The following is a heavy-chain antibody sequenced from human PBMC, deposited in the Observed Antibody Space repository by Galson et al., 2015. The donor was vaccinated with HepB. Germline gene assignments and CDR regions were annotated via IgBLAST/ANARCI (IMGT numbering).Heavy chain of an antibody. D-gene: IGHD3-10*01. Sequence: CAISGDSVSSNSAAWNWIRLPPSRGLEWLGRTYYRFKWYNDYAVSVKSRLTINPDTSKNQFSLQLNSVTPDDTAIYYCARVRSGSNYYFNYGMDVWGQGTTVTVSS. V-gene: IGHV6-1*01. CDR2: TYYRFKWYN. J-gene: IGHJ6*02. CDR3: ARVRSGSNYYFNYGMDV. CDR1: GDSVSSNSAA.